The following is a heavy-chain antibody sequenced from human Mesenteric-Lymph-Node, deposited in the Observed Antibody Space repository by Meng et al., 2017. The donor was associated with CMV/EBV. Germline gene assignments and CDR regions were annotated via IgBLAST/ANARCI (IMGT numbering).Heavy chain of an antibody. CDR3: AKAIRGDCSGGSFYRSYFDY. Sequence: GGPLRLSCAASGFTFSSYAMSWVRQAPGKGLEWVSAISGSGGSTYYADSVMGRFTISRDNSKNTLYVQLNSLGAEDTAVYYCAKAIRGDCSGGSFYRSYFDYWGQGTLVTVSS. CDR1: GFTFSSYA. D-gene: IGHD2-15*01. J-gene: IGHJ4*02. CDR2: ISGSGGST. V-gene: IGHV3-23*01.